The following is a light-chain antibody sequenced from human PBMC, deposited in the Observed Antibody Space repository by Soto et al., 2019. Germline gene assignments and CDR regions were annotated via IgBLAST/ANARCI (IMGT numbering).Light chain of an antibody. CDR3: QQSFSSFRT. J-gene: IGKJ1*01. CDR2: AAS. V-gene: IGKV1-39*01. CDR1: QSISNY. Sequence: DIQMTQSPSSLSASVGDRVTITCRASQSISNYLNWYQQKPGIAPELLIYAASGLQSGVPSRFSGSGSGTDFTLTISSLQPEDFATYYCQQSFSSFRTFGQGTKVEIK.